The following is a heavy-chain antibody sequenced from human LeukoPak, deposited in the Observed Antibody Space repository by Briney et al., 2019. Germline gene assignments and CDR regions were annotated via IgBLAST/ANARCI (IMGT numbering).Heavy chain of an antibody. CDR3: AKSSNMVRGVIITRPPDY. D-gene: IGHD3-10*01. J-gene: IGHJ4*02. Sequence: QPGGSLRLSCAASGFTVSSNYMTWVRQAPGKGLEWVSVIYSNNTTFYADSVKGRFTISRDNSKNTLHLQMDSLRAEDTTVYYCAKSSNMVRGVIITRPPDYWGQGTLVTVSS. V-gene: IGHV3-53*01. CDR2: IYSNNTT. CDR1: GFTVSSNY.